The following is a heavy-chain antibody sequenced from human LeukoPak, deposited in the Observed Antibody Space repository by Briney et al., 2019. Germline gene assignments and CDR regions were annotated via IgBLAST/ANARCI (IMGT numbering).Heavy chain of an antibody. J-gene: IGHJ5*02. CDR2: ISYDGSIK. V-gene: IGHV3-30-3*01. CDR1: GFTFSAHS. Sequence: GGSLRLSCAASGFTFSAHSMRWVRQPPGKGLEWVAFISYDGSIKYYADSLKGRFTISRDNSKNTLYLQMNSLRAEDTAVYFCSRNPEREYWFDPWGQGTLVTVSS. CDR3: SRNPEREYWFDP.